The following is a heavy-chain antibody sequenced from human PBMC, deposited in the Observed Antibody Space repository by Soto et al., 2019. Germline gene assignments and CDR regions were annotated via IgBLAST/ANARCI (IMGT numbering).Heavy chain of an antibody. CDR1: GFTFSSYG. CDR3: AKGKGFSSWYEKIFDY. D-gene: IGHD6-13*01. Sequence: GGSLRLSCAASGFTFSSYGMHWVRQAPGKGLEWVAVISYDGSNKYYADSVKGRFTISRDNSKNTLYLQMNSLRAEDTAVYYCAKGKGFSSWYEKIFDYWGQGTLVTVSS. CDR2: ISYDGSNK. J-gene: IGHJ4*02. V-gene: IGHV3-30*18.